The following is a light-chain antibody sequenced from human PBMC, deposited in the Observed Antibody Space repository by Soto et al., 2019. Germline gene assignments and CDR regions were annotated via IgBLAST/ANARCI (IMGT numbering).Light chain of an antibody. CDR1: SSNIGAGYD. V-gene: IGLV1-40*01. J-gene: IGLJ1*01. Sequence: QSVLTQPPSVSGAPGQRVTISCTGSSSNIGAGYDVHWYQQLPGTAPKLLIYGNSNRPSGVPDRFSGSKSGTSASLAITGLQAEDEADYYCQSYDSSLSSTGFGTGTKVTVL. CDR3: QSYDSSLSSTG. CDR2: GNS.